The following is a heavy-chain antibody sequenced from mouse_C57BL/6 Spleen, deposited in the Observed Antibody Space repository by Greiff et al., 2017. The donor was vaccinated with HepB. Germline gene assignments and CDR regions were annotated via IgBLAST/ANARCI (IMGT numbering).Heavy chain of an antibody. CDR2: INPSNGGT. CDR3: ARLVGNYVYFDY. D-gene: IGHD2-1*01. Sequence: VQLQQPGTELVKPGASGYTFTSYWMHWVKQRPGQGLEWIGNINPSNGGTNYNEKFKSKATLTVDKSSSTAYMQLSSLTSEDSAVYYCARLVGNYVYFDYWGQGTTLTVSS. CDR1: GYTFTSYW. V-gene: IGHV1-53*01. J-gene: IGHJ2*01.